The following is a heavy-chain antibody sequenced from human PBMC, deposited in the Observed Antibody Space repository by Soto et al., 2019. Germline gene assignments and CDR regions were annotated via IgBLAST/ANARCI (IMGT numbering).Heavy chain of an antibody. CDR3: ARKYSSSWYDY. D-gene: IGHD6-13*01. V-gene: IGHV4-30-4*01. CDR1: GGSISSGDYY. Sequence: PSETLSLTGTVSGGSISSGDYYWSWIRQPPGKGLEWIGYIYYSGSTYYNPSLKSRVTISLDTSKNQFSLKLNSLTAADTAVYYCARKYSSSWYDYWGQGALVTVSS. J-gene: IGHJ4*02. CDR2: IYYSGST.